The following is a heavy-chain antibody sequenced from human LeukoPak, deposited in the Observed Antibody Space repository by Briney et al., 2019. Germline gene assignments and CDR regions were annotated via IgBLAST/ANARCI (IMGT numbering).Heavy chain of an antibody. CDR2: ISSSGSTI. CDR3: ARPGTLWAYYFDY. V-gene: IGHV3-11*04. CDR1: GFTFSDY. J-gene: IGHJ4*02. Sequence: GGSLRLSCAASGFTFSDYMSWIRQAPGKGLEWVSYISSSGSTIYYADSVKGRFTISRDNAKNSLYLQMNSLRAEDTAVYYCARPGTLWAYYFDYWGQGTLVTVSS. D-gene: IGHD2-21*01.